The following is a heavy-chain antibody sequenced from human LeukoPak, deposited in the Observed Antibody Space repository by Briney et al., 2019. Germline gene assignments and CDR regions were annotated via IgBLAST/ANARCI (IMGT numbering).Heavy chain of an antibody. CDR2: ISTDGSST. CDR1: AFSFSSYW. Sequence: GGSLRLSCAASAFSFSSYWMHWLRQAPGEGLVWVSRISTDGSSTTYAASVKGRFTISRDNAKNTLYLQMNSLRAEDTAVYYCARLGGYDPVDHWGQGTLVTVSS. J-gene: IGHJ4*02. V-gene: IGHV3-74*01. CDR3: ARLGGYDPVDH. D-gene: IGHD5-12*01.